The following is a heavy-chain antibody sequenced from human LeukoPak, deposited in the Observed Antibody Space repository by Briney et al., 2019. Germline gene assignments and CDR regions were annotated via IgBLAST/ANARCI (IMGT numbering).Heavy chain of an antibody. D-gene: IGHD3-16*01. V-gene: IGHV3-74*01. Sequence: GGSLRLSCAASGFTFARYWMHWVRQVPGKGLVWVSRVNPDGSSVTYGDFVKGRFTSSRDNAKNTLYLQMHSLRAEDMAVYYCARGGSYGDYWGQGILVTVSS. J-gene: IGHJ4*02. CDR2: VNPDGSSV. CDR1: GFTFARYW. CDR3: ARGGSYGDY.